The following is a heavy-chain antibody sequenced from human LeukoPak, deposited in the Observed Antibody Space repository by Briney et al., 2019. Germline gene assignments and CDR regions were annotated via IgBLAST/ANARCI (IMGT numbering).Heavy chain of an antibody. J-gene: IGHJ4*02. Sequence: ASVKVSCTASGYTFTSYGISWVRQAPGQGLEWMGSISPYTGNTKYAERLQGRVIMTTDTSTRTAYMELRSLKFDDTAVFYCARDQYDHVWGSYRPYFDYWGQGTLVSVSS. CDR2: ISPYTGNT. CDR3: ARDQYDHVWGSYRPYFDY. CDR1: GYTFTSYG. D-gene: IGHD3-16*02. V-gene: IGHV1-18*04.